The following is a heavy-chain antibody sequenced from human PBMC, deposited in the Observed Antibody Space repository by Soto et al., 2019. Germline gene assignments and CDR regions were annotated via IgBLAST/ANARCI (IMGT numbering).Heavy chain of an antibody. D-gene: IGHD6-13*01. V-gene: IGHV4-39*07. CDR3: ARGDSSSWYSRNWFDP. CDR1: GDSISSNSFY. Sequence: SETLSLTCTVSGDSISSNSFYWGWIRQPPGKGLEWIGSMYYSGSTYYNPSLKSRVTISVDTSKSQFSLKLSSVTAADTAVYYCARGDSSSWYSRNWFDPWGQGTLVTV. CDR2: MYYSGST. J-gene: IGHJ5*02.